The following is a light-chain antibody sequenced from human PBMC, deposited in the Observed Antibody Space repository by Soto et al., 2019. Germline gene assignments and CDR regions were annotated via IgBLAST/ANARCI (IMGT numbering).Light chain of an antibody. CDR1: QSVATN. CDR2: GAY. V-gene: IGKV3-15*01. J-gene: IGKJ1*01. CDR3: QHYNVLPLT. Sequence: EKVMTQSPATLSVSPGERVTLSCRASQSVATNLAWYQQKPGQAPRLLISGAYIRATGIPDRFIGSGSGTEFTLTITSLQSEDFAVYYCQHYNVLPLTFGQGTKVEIK.